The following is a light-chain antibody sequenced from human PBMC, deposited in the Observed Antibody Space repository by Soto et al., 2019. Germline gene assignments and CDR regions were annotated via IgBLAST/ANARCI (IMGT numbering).Light chain of an antibody. Sequence: QSVLTQPPSASGSPGQSVTISCTGTSSDVGGYNYVSWYRQHPGKAPKLMIYEVNKRPSGVPDRFSGSKSGNTASLTVSRLQTEDEADYFCSSYAGSNNFVVFGGGTKVTVL. J-gene: IGLJ2*01. V-gene: IGLV2-8*01. CDR1: SSDVGGYNY. CDR2: EVN. CDR3: SSYAGSNNFVV.